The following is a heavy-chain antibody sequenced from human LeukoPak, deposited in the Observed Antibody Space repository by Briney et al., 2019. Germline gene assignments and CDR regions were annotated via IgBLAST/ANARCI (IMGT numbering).Heavy chain of an antibody. CDR1: GGSVSSGSYY. CDR3: ARDEIAAVLSGIYYYGMDV. J-gene: IGHJ6*02. V-gene: IGHV4-61*01. D-gene: IGHD6-13*01. CDR2: IYYSGST. Sequence: SETLSLTCIVSGGSVSSGSYYWSWIRQPPGKGLEWIGYIYYSGSTNYNPSLKSRVTISVDTSKNQFSLKLSSVTAADTAVYYCARDEIAAVLSGIYYYGMDVWGQGTTVTVSS.